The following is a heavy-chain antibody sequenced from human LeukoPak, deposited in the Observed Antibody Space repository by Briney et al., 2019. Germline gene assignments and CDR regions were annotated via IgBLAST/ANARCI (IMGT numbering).Heavy chain of an antibody. CDR1: GFTFSSYN. CDR3: AREFTSSSGSVSDY. Sequence: GGSLRLSCAASGFTFSSYNVNWVRQAPGKGLEWVSYISSSSTTIYYADSVKGRFTISRDNAKNSLYLHLNSLRDEDTAVYYCAREFTSSSGSVSDYWGQGTLVTVSS. J-gene: IGHJ4*02. V-gene: IGHV3-48*02. CDR2: ISSSSTTI. D-gene: IGHD6-6*01.